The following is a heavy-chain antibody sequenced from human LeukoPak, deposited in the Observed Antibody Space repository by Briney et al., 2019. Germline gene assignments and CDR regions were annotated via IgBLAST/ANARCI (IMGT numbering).Heavy chain of an antibody. CDR2: IYHSGST. V-gene: IGHV4-38-2*02. Sequence: SETLSLTCTVSGYSISSGYYGGWIRQPPGKGLEWIGSIYHSGSTYYNPSLKSRVTISVDTSKNQFSLNLSSVTAADTALYYCARHDFYSNYPHNWFDPWGQGTLVTVSS. CDR3: ARHDFYSNYPHNWFDP. J-gene: IGHJ5*02. CDR1: GYSISSGYY. D-gene: IGHD4-11*01.